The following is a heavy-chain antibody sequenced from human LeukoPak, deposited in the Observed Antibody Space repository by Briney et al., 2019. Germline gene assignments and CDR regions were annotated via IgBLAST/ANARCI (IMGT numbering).Heavy chain of an antibody. Sequence: SETLSLTCAVYGGSFSGYYWSWIRQPPGKGLEWIGEIIHSGSTNYNPSLKSRVTISVDTSKNQFSLKLSSVTAADTAVYYCARGYCSGGSCYSDAFDIWGQGTMVTVSS. V-gene: IGHV4-34*01. CDR2: IIHSGST. CDR1: GGSFSGYY. D-gene: IGHD2-15*01. J-gene: IGHJ3*02. CDR3: ARGYCSGGSCYSDAFDI.